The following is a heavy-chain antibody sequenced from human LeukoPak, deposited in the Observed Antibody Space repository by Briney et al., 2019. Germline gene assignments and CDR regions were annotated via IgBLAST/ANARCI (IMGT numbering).Heavy chain of an antibody. V-gene: IGHV3-74*01. Sequence: GGSLRLSCAASGFSFSSYWMHWVRQAPGKGLVWVSRINRDGSSTSYADSVKGRFTISRDNAKSTLYLQMNSLRAEDTAVYYCTRDTFGPVDYWDQGTLVTVSS. CDR2: INRDGSST. CDR1: GFSFSSYW. J-gene: IGHJ4*02. CDR3: TRDTFGPVDY. D-gene: IGHD2/OR15-2a*01.